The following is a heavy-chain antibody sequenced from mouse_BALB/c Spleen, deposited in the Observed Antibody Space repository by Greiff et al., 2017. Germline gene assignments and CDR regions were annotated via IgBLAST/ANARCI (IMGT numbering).Heavy chain of an antibody. J-gene: IGHJ3*01. CDR2: IWSGGST. CDR3: ARDRAY. Sequence: VMLVESGPGLVQPSQSLSITCTVSGFSLTSYGVHWVRQSPGKGLEWLGVIWSGGSTDYNAAFISRLSISKDNSKSQVFLKMNSLQTDDTAMYYCARDRAYWGQGTLVTVSA. CDR1: GFSLTSYG. V-gene: IGHV2-4-1*01.